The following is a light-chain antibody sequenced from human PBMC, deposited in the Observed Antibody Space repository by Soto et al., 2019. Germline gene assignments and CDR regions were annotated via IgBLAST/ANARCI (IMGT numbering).Light chain of an antibody. V-gene: IGKV3-15*01. CDR1: RTINRN. J-gene: IGKJ4*02. Sequence: EMVMTQSPVTLSGSPGERVTLSCRASRTINRNLAWYQQKPGQAPRLLIYGASTRATGIPDRFSGSGSGTEFTLTINSLQSEDFAMYYCQPHNNWPVVTFGGGTKVHIK. CDR2: GAS. CDR3: QPHNNWPVVT.